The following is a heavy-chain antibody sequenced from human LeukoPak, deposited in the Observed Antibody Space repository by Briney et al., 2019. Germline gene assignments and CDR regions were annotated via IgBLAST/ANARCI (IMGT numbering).Heavy chain of an antibody. CDR3: AKDSSTYYYDSSGYYY. CDR1: GFTFSSYG. Sequence: GGTLRLSCAASGFTFSSYGMSWVRQAPGKGLEWVSAISGSGGSTYYADSVKGRFTISRDNSKNTLHLQMNSLRAEDTAVYYCAKDSSTYYYDSSGYYYWGQGTLVTVSS. J-gene: IGHJ4*02. V-gene: IGHV3-23*01. D-gene: IGHD3-22*01. CDR2: ISGSGGST.